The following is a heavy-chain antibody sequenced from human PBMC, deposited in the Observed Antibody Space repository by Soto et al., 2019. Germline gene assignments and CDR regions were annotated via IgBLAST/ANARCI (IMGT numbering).Heavy chain of an antibody. CDR1: GLTFSNYV. Sequence: GGSLRLSCAASGLTFSNYVMNWVRRAPGKGLDWVSASSASGGSTYYADSVKGRFTISRDNAKNSLYLQMNSLRDEDSAVYYCARDRIAAAYYFDYWGQGIPVTVSS. CDR3: ARDRIAAAYYFDY. D-gene: IGHD6-13*01. J-gene: IGHJ4*02. V-gene: IGHV3-23*01. CDR2: SSASGGST.